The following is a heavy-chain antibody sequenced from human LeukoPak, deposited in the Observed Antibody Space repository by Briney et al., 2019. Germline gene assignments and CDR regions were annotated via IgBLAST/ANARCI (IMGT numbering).Heavy chain of an antibody. V-gene: IGHV3-7*01. J-gene: IGHJ4*02. CDR3: ARGSHSYGSGSYCDY. D-gene: IGHD3-10*01. Sequence: EGSLRLSCAASGFTFSSDWMSWVRQAPGKGLEWVANIKQDGSEKYYVDSVKDRFTISRDNAKNSLYLQMNSLRAEDTAVYYCARGSHSYGSGSYCDYWGQGTLVTVSS. CDR2: IKQDGSEK. CDR1: GFTFSSDW.